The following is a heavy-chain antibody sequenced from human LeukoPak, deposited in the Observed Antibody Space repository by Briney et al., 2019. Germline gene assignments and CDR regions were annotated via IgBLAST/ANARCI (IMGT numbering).Heavy chain of an antibody. V-gene: IGHV3-21*01. CDR2: ISSSSSYI. Sequence: GGSLTLSCTASGFTFGVYAMSWVRQAPGKGLEWVSSISSSSSYIYYADSVKGRFTISRDNAKNSLYLQMNSLRAEDTAVYYCARDLMSAGTGKRPFDYWGQGTLVTVSS. D-gene: IGHD6-13*01. CDR1: GFTFGVYA. CDR3: ARDLMSAGTGKRPFDY. J-gene: IGHJ4*02.